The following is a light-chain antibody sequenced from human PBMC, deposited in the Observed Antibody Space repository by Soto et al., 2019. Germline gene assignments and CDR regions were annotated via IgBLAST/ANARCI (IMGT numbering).Light chain of an antibody. V-gene: IGKV3-15*01. CDR1: QSVSSN. Sequence: EILMTQSPATLSVSPGERATLSCRASQSVSSNLAWYQQKPGQAPRLLIYGASSRATGIPARFSGSGSGTEFSLQPEDFAVYYCQQYNNWPPYTFGQGTKLEIK. J-gene: IGKJ2*01. CDR2: GAS. CDR3: QQYNNWPPYT.